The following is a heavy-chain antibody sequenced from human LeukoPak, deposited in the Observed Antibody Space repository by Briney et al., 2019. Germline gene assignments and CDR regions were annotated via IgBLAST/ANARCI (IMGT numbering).Heavy chain of an antibody. J-gene: IGHJ4*02. CDR3: ASNLVGASDYYFDY. Sequence: SETLSLTCAVYGGSFSGYYWSWIRQPPGKGLEWIGEINHSGSTNYNPSLKSRVTISVDTSENQFSLKLSSVTAADTAVYYCASNLVGASDYYFDYWGQGTLVTVSS. D-gene: IGHD1-26*01. V-gene: IGHV4-34*01. CDR2: INHSGST. CDR1: GGSFSGYY.